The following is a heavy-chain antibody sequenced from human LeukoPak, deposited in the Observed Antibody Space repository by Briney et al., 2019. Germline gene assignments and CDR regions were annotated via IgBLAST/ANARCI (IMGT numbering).Heavy chain of an antibody. D-gene: IGHD3-22*01. CDR2: IKQDGSER. J-gene: IGHJ4*02. V-gene: IGHV3-7*01. CDR1: GFSMSVYW. Sequence: GGSLRLSCEASGFSMSVYWMSWVRQAPGKGLEWVGNIKQDGSERNYVDSVKGRSTISRDNAKKSLYLQMNSLRAEDTAVYYCARDWGAYYHFFDYWGQGTLVTVSS. CDR3: ARDWGAYYHFFDY.